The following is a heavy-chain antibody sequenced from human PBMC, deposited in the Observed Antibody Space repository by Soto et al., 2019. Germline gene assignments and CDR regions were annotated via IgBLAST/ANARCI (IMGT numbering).Heavy chain of an antibody. CDR1: GGSISSGGYY. D-gene: IGHD3-3*01. J-gene: IGHJ4*02. V-gene: IGHV4-31*11. CDR3: ARAGNGITIFGVVITYFDY. CDR2: IYYSGST. Sequence: TLSLTCAVSGGSISSGGYYWAWIRHHPGKGLEWIGYIYYSGSTYYNPSLKSRVTISVDTSKNQFSLKLSSVTAADTAVYYCARAGNGITIFGVVITYFDYWGQGTLVTVSS.